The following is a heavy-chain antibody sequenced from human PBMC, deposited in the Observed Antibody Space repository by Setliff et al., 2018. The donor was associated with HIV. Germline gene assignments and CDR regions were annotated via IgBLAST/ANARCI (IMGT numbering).Heavy chain of an antibody. CDR3: ARVLDPDIAVATHAFDI. CDR2: ISAYNRNV. J-gene: IGHJ3*02. CDR1: GYTFTSYG. V-gene: IGHV1-18*01. Sequence: VSCKASGYTFTSYGVSWVRQAPGQGLEWMGWISAYNRNVNYSQKVQGRVTMTTDTSTSTAYMELKNLKSDDTAVYYCARVLDPDIAVATHAFDIWGQGTMVTVSS. D-gene: IGHD6-19*01.